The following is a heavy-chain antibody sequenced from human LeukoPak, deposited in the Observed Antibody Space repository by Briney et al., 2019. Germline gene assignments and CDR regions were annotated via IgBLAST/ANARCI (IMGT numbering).Heavy chain of an antibody. CDR2: ISSSSSYI. CDR3: ASSRDPTDDAFDI. V-gene: IGHV3-21*01. D-gene: IGHD2-21*02. J-gene: IGHJ3*02. CDR1: GFTFSSYS. Sequence: GGSLRLSCAASGFTFSSYSMNWVRQAPGKGLEWVSSISSSSSYIYYADSVKGRFTISRDNAKNSLYLQMNSLRAEDTAVYYCASSRDPTDDAFDIWGQGTMVTVSS.